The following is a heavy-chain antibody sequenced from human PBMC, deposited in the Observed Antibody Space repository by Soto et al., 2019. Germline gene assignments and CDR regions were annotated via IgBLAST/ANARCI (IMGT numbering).Heavy chain of an antibody. V-gene: IGHV4-34*01. Sequence: QLQLQQWGAGLLKPSETLSLTCAVYGGSFSGYYWNWIRQPPGKGLEWTGEINHSGSTNYNPSLKSRVTISVDTSKNPFSLKLSSVTAADTAVYYCARGWGSGVFDYWGQGTLVTVSS. CDR3: ARGWGSGVFDY. CDR1: GGSFSGYY. CDR2: INHSGST. J-gene: IGHJ4*02. D-gene: IGHD6-19*01.